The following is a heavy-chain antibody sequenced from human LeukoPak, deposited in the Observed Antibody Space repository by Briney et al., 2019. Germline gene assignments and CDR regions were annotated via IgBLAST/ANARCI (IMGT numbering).Heavy chain of an antibody. CDR1: GGSISSYY. D-gene: IGHD5-18*01. J-gene: IGHJ3*02. CDR2: IYYSGST. Sequence: SETLSLTCTVSGGSISSYYWSWIRQPPGKGLEWIGYIYYSGSTNYNPSLKSRVTISVDTSKNQFSLKLSSVTAADTAVYYCARALSYGSAYDAFDIWGQGTMVTVSS. V-gene: IGHV4-59*01. CDR3: ARALSYGSAYDAFDI.